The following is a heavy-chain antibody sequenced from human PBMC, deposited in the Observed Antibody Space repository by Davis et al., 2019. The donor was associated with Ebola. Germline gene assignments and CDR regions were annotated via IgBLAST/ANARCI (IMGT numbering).Heavy chain of an antibody. CDR1: GGTFSSYT. CDR2: IIPILGIA. D-gene: IGHD5-18*01. Sequence: SVKVSCKASGGTFSSYTISWVRQAPGQGLEWMGRIIPILGIANYAQKFQGRVTITADKSTSTAYMELSSLRSEDTAVYYCARAPWGRSYGTFDYWGQGTLVTVSS. V-gene: IGHV1-69*02. CDR3: ARAPWGRSYGTFDY. J-gene: IGHJ4*02.